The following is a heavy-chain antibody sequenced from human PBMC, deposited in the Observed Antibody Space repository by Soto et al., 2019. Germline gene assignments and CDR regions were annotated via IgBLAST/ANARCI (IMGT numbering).Heavy chain of an antibody. Sequence: QVQLQESGPGLVKPSQSLSLTCTVSGGSISIGGYYWSWIRQHPGKGLEWIAYIYHSGSTYYNPSLKSRITISVDTSKNQFSLKLTSVTAADTAVYYCARVPNDYGVTGGNTFDVWGQGTMVTVSS. J-gene: IGHJ3*01. V-gene: IGHV4-31*03. D-gene: IGHD4-17*01. CDR1: GGSISIGGYY. CDR3: ARVPNDYGVTGGNTFDV. CDR2: IYHSGST.